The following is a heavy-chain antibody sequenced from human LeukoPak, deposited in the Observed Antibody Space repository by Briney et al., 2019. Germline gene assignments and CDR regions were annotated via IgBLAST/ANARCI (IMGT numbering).Heavy chain of an antibody. D-gene: IGHD3-10*01. CDR3: VRQFYGGSGTYYVPGY. J-gene: IGHJ4*02. V-gene: IGHV4-39*01. CDR1: GGSISSSSYY. CDR2: IYHSGST. Sequence: SETLSLTCTVSGGSISSSSYYWGWIRQPPGKGLEWIGSIYHSGSTYYNPSLESRVTVSVDTSNNQFSLKLTSVTAADTAMYYCVRQFYGGSGTYYVPGYWGQGTQVTVSS.